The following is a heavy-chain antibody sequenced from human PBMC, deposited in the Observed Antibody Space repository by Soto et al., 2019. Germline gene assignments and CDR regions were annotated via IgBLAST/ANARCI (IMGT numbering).Heavy chain of an antibody. D-gene: IGHD6-19*01. J-gene: IGHJ6*02. CDR2: ISYDGSNK. CDR1: GFTFSSYG. CDR3: AKDITVAGSRWGYYYYYGLDV. Sequence: QVQLVESGGGVVQPGRSLRLSCAASGFTFSSYGMHWVRQAPGKGLEWVAVISYDGSNKYYADSVKGRLTISRDNSKNTLYLQMNSLRVEETAVYYCAKDITVAGSRWGYYYYYGLDVWGQGTTVTVSS. V-gene: IGHV3-30*18.